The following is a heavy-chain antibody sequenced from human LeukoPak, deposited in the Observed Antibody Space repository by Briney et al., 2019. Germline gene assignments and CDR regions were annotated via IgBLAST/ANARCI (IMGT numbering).Heavy chain of an antibody. CDR1: GFTFSGYW. CDR2: IKHTGSEK. J-gene: IGHJ3*01. D-gene: IGHD3-22*01. Sequence: PGGSLRLSCTASGFTFSGYWMSWVRQAPGKGLEWVANIKHTGSEKNYVDSVKGRFTISRDNAKNLLYLEMNSLRVEDTAVYYCAGDRNYYDNRDYRTDPFEVWGPGTMVTVSS. CDR3: AGDRNYYDNRDYRTDPFEV. V-gene: IGHV3-7*03.